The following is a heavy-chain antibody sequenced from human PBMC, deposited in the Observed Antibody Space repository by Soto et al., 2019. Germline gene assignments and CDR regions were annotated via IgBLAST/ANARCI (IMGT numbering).Heavy chain of an antibody. J-gene: IGHJ6*02. D-gene: IGHD2-2*01. V-gene: IGHV4-39*01. CDR3: ARLVFYCSGTSCYDHNYYGLDI. CDR1: GGYISSISYY. Sequence: PSETLPLTCTVSGGYISSISYYWGCIRQPPGKGLEWIRGNYYAGSTYPNPSFKSRATITGHTSRNEFSLKVTSMTASDTAVYYYARLVFYCSGTSCYDHNYYGLDIWGRGTTVTVSS. CDR2: NYYAGST.